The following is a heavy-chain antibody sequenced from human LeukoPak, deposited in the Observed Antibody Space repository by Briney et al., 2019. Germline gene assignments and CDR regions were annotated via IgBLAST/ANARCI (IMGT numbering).Heavy chain of an antibody. Sequence: SETLSLTCAVYGGSFSGYYWSWIRQPPGKGLEWIGEINHSGSTNYNPSLKSRVTISVDTSKNQFSLKLSSVTAADAAVYYYARGRRGTRPDAFDIWGQGTMVTVSS. V-gene: IGHV4-34*01. D-gene: IGHD3-16*01. CDR2: INHSGST. CDR1: GGSFSGYY. CDR3: ARGRRGTRPDAFDI. J-gene: IGHJ3*02.